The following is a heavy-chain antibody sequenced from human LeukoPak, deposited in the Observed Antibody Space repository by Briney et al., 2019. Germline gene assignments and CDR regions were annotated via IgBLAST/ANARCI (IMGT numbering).Heavy chain of an antibody. V-gene: IGHV3-21*01. CDR2: ISSSSSYI. D-gene: IGHD5-24*01. CDR3: ARGKQYGDGYNQPDY. J-gene: IGHJ4*02. Sequence: GGSLRLSCAASGFTFGSYAMSWVRQAPGKGLEWVSSISSSSSYIYYADSVKGRFTISRDNAKNSLYLQMNSLRAEDTAVYYCARGKQYGDGYNQPDYWGQGTLVTVPS. CDR1: GFTFGSYA.